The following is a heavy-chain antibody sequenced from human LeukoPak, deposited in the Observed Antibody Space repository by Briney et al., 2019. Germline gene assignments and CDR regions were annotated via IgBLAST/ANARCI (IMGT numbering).Heavy chain of an antibody. Sequence: GGSLRLSCAASGFTFSSYWMSWVRQAPGKGLKWVANIKQDGSEKYYVDSVKGRFTISRDNAKNSLYLQMNSLRAEDTAVYYCARAIADYYYYYMDVWGKGTTVTVSS. CDR1: GFTFSSYW. CDR2: IKQDGSEK. J-gene: IGHJ6*03. D-gene: IGHD2-21*01. V-gene: IGHV3-7*01. CDR3: ARAIADYYYYYMDV.